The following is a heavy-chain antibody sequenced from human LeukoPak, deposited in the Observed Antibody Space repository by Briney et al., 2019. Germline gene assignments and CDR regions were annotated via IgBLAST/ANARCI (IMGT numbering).Heavy chain of an antibody. Sequence: SETLSLTCAVPNGSFSGYFWSWLRQPPGKGLECIGDINHSGSSHYNPSLKNRAVMSIDTSKNEFSLRLTSVTAADTAVCYCARGRGYNWDQIYFVYWGHGTLVTVSS. J-gene: IGHJ4*01. V-gene: IGHV4-34*01. CDR1: NGSFSGYF. D-gene: IGHD1-20*01. CDR2: INHSGSS. CDR3: ARGRGYNWDQIYFVY.